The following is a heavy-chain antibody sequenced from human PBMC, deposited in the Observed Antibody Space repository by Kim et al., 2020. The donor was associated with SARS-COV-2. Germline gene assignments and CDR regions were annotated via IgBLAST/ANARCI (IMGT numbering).Heavy chain of an antibody. CDR3: VKDLKLVDIVVVPAAIRAYYYYGMDV. CDR1: GFTFSSYA. Sequence: GGSLRLSCSASGFTFSSYAMHWVRQAPGKGLEYVSAISSNGGSTYYADSVKGRFTISRDNSKNTLYLQMSSLRAEDTAVYYCVKDLKLVDIVVVPAAIRAYYYYGMDVWGQGTTVTVSS. D-gene: IGHD2-2*02. V-gene: IGHV3-64D*06. CDR2: ISSNGGST. J-gene: IGHJ6*02.